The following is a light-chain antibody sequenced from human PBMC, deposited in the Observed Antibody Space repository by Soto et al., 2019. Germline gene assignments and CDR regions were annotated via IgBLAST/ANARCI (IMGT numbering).Light chain of an antibody. CDR1: KTMYSN. CDR3: QQYQNFWP. V-gene: IGKV3-15*01. J-gene: IGKJ1*01. CDR2: RAS. Sequence: IQMTQSPATLSVSPGERATLSCRASKTMYSNVAWYQQRPGQAPRLLIYRASSRATGIPARFSGSGSGTEVTLTLGSLQSEDSAVYYCQQYQNFWPFGQGTQVEIK.